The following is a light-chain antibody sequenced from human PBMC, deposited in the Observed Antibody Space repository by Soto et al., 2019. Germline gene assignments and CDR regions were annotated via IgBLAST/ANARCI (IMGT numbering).Light chain of an antibody. Sequence: QPVLTQSSSASASLGSSVKLTCTLSSDHNNYIIAWHQQHPGKPPRFLMTVEARGPYNKGSGIPDRFPGSSSGADRYLPISNLQSEDEAQYYCETWYNDARVFGGGTKLTVL. V-gene: IGLV4-60*03. J-gene: IGLJ2*01. CDR1: SDHNNYI. CDR3: ETWYNDARV. CDR2: VEARGPY.